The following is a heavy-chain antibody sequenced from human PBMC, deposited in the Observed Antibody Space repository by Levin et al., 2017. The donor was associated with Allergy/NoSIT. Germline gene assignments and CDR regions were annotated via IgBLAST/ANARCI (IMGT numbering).Heavy chain of an antibody. CDR3: ARGSGDSL. V-gene: IGHV3-21*01. Sequence: PGGSLRLSCAASGFTFSDYSMNWVRQAPGKGLEWVASITTGGTYKYYVDSLRGRFTISRDTAMNSLYLRMNSLRAEDTAVYYCARGSGDSLWGQGTLVTVSS. D-gene: IGHD3/OR15-3a*01. J-gene: IGHJ4*02. CDR1: GFTFSDYS. CDR2: ITTGGTYK.